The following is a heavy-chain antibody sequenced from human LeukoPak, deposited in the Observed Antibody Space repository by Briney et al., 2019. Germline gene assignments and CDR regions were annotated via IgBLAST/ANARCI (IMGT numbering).Heavy chain of an antibody. V-gene: IGHV1-2*04. D-gene: IGHD6-19*01. CDR3: ARGRSSGWYLWDYYGMDV. CDR2: INPNSGGT. Sequence: ASVKVSCKASGYTFTGYYMHWVRQAPGQGLEWMGWINPNSGGTNYAQKFQGWVTMTRDTSISTAYMELSRLRSDDTAVYYCARGRSSGWYLWDYYGMDVWGKGTTVTVSS. J-gene: IGHJ6*04. CDR1: GYTFTGYY.